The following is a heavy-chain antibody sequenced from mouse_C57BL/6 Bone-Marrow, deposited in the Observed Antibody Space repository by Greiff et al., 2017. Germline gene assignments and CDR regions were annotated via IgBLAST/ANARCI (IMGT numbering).Heavy chain of an antibody. CDR1: GFTFSGYT. CDR2: ISGGGGTT. CDR3: ARQVTAVIATKYLDV. D-gene: IGHD1-1*01. Sequence: EVNLVESGGGLVKPGGSLKLSCAASGFTFSGYTMPWVRQTPEKRLQWVAAISGGGGTTYYPDSVKGRFTISSDNATNTLYLQMTSLLSENTAWEYCARQVTAVIATKYLDVWGTGTTVTVSS. J-gene: IGHJ1*03. V-gene: IGHV5-9*01.